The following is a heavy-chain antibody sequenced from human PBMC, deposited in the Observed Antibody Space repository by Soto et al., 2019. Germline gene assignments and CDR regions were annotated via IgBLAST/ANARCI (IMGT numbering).Heavy chain of an antibody. J-gene: IGHJ4*02. D-gene: IGHD2-2*01. V-gene: IGHV3-23*01. CDR2: ISGSGNTI. CDR3: AKSSSLEASSRRYLEY. Sequence: GGSLRLSCAASGFTFSSYAMTWVRQAPGRGLEWLSGISGSGNTIYYADSVKGRFTISRDNSKNTLYLQMSSLSAEDSAAYFCAKSSSLEASSRRYLEYWGQGTPVTVSS. CDR1: GFTFSSYA.